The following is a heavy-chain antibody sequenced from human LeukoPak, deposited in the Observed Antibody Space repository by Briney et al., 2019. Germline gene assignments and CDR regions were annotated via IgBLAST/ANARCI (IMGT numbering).Heavy chain of an antibody. Sequence: GGSLRLSCAASGFTFDAYAMYWVRQAPGKGLECVSLISGDGGTTYYADSVKGRFTISRDNSKNSLYLQMNSLRTEDTALYYCVKEHSSSGSVDYWGQGTLVTVSS. D-gene: IGHD1-26*01. J-gene: IGHJ4*02. CDR2: ISGDGGTT. CDR1: GFTFDAYA. V-gene: IGHV3-43*02. CDR3: VKEHSSSGSVDY.